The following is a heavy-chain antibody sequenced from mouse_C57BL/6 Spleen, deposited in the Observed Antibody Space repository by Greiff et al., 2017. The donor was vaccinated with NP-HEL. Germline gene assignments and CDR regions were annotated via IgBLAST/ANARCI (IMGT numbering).Heavy chain of an antibody. CDR3: ARSHYGSFAY. D-gene: IGHD2-2*01. Sequence: EVMLVESGGGLVQPGGSLSLSCAASGFTFTDYYMSWVRQPPGKALEWLGFIRNKANGYTTEYSASVKGRFTISRDNSQSILYLQMNALRAEDSATYYCARSHYGSFAYWGQGTLVTVSA. V-gene: IGHV7-3*01. J-gene: IGHJ3*01. CDR1: GFTFTDYY. CDR2: IRNKANGYTT.